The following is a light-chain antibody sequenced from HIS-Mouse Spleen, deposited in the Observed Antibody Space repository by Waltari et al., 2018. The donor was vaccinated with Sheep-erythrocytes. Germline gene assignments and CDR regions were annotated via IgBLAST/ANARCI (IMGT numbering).Light chain of an antibody. CDR3: CSYAGSYNHV. Sequence: QSALTQPRSVSGSPGQSVTISCTGTSSDVGGYNYLSWYQQHPGKAPNLMIYDVNKRPSGVPDRFSGSKSGNTASLTISGLQAEDEADYYCCSYAGSYNHVFATGTKVTVL. V-gene: IGLV2-11*01. CDR2: DVN. CDR1: SSDVGGYNY. J-gene: IGLJ1*01.